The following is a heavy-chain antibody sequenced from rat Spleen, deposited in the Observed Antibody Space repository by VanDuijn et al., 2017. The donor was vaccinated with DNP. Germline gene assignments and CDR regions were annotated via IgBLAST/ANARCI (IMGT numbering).Heavy chain of an antibody. Sequence: EVQLVESGGGLVQPGNFLKLSCAASGFTFSDYNMAWVRQAPKKGPEWVASIYEGSKSYYGDSVKGRFIISRDNAKSTLYLQMNSLRSEDTATYYCVREGTTTWFAYWGQGTLVTVSS. J-gene: IGHJ3*01. CDR2: IYEGSKS. D-gene: IGHD1-8*01. V-gene: IGHV5S10*01. CDR1: GFTFSDYN. CDR3: VREGTTTWFAY.